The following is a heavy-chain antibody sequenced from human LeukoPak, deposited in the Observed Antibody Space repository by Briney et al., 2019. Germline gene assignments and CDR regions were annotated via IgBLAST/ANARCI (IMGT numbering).Heavy chain of an antibody. CDR1: GYSFTSYD. V-gene: IGHV1-2*02. CDR3: ARTHRECLLPMDV. CDR2: INPNSGGT. D-gene: IGHD1-26*01. J-gene: IGHJ6*03. Sequence: GASVKVSCKASGYSFTSYDITWVRQAPGQGLEWMGWINPNSGGTNYAQKFQGRVTMTRDTSISTAYMELSRLRSDDTAVYYCARTHRECLLPMDVWGKGTTVTVSS.